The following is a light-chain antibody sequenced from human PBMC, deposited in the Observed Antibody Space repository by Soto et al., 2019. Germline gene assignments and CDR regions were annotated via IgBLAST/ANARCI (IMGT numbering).Light chain of an antibody. V-gene: IGKV1D-13*01. CDR2: DAS. CDR3: LHFNNCPLT. Sequence: AIQLTQSPASLSASVGYRVSITCQASQGISSALAWYQQKPGKAPKLLIYDASSLESGVPSRFSGSGSGTEFTLKFSSVQPEDSAAYYCLHFNNCPLTVGGGTKVEIK. J-gene: IGKJ4*01. CDR1: QGISSA.